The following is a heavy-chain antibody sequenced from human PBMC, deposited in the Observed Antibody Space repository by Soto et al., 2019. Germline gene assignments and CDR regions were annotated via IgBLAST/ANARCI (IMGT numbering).Heavy chain of an antibody. CDR2: IYYSGST. V-gene: IGHV4-31*03. CDR1: GGSISSGGYY. CDR3: AREGVRYYDSSGYLDY. J-gene: IGHJ4*02. Sequence: QVQLQESGPGLVKPSQTLSLTCTVSGGSISSGGYYWSWIRQHPGKGLEWIGYIYYSGSTYYNPSLKRRVTISVDTSKNQFSLKLSSVTAADTAVYYCAREGVRYYDSSGYLDYWGQGTLVTVSS. D-gene: IGHD3-22*01.